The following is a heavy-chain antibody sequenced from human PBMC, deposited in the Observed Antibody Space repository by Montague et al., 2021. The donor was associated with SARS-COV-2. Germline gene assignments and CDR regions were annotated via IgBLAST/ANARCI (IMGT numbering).Heavy chain of an antibody. V-gene: IGHV4-61*02. CDR3: ARVVGDYDFWSGQYYYYYYMDV. CDR2: IYTTGST. D-gene: IGHD3-3*01. Sequence: TLSLTCTVSGDSITSDVSYWSWIRQPAGKGLEWIGRIYTTGSTNYNPSLKSRVTISVDTSKNQFSLKLSSVTAADTAVYSCARVVGDYDFWSGQYYYYYYMDVWGKGTTVTVSS. J-gene: IGHJ6*03. CDR1: GDSITSDVSY.